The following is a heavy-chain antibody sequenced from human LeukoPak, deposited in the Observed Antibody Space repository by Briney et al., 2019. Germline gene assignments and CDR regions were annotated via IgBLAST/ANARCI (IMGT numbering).Heavy chain of an antibody. Sequence: PGGSLRLSXAASGFIVCSNYMTWVRQTPGEGLEWVSVIHNDGSTYYTDSVKGRFTISRDNSKNTLYLQMNSLRVEDAAVYYCAALARDYWGQGTLVTVSS. CDR2: IHNDGST. J-gene: IGHJ4*02. V-gene: IGHV3-53*01. D-gene: IGHD3-3*02. CDR1: GFIVCSNY. CDR3: AALARDY.